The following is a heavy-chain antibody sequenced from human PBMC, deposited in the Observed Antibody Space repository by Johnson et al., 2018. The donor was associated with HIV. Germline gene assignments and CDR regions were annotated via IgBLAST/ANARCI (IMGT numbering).Heavy chain of an antibody. V-gene: IGHV3-7*01. J-gene: IGHJ3*02. CDR2: IKQDGSEK. D-gene: IGHD1-1*01. CDR3: ARAPGTTGGALDI. Sequence: VQLVESGGHLVQPGGSLRLSCAASGFSFSSYWMTWVRQAPGMGLEWVANIKQDGSEKYYVDSVKGRFTISRDNVKQSLYLQMNSLKVEDTAIYYCARAPGTTGGALDIWGQGTMVTVSS. CDR1: GFSFSSYW.